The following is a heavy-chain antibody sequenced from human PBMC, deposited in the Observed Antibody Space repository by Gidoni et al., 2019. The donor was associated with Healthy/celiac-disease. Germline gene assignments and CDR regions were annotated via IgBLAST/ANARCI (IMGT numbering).Heavy chain of an antibody. CDR1: GFTFSSYS. Sequence: EVQLVESGGGLVKPGGSLRLSCAASGFTFSSYSMNWVRQAPGKGLEWVSSISSSSSYIYYADSVKGRFTISRDNAKNSLYLQMNSLRAEDTAVYYCARDVAYDFWSGYWSSLGYFDYWGQGTLVTVSS. V-gene: IGHV3-21*01. CDR3: ARDVAYDFWSGYWSSLGYFDY. CDR2: ISSSSSYI. D-gene: IGHD3-3*01. J-gene: IGHJ4*02.